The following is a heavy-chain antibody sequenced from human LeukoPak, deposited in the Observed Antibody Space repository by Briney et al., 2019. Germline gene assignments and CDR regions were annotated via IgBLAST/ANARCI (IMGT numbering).Heavy chain of an antibody. D-gene: IGHD1-26*01. CDR3: TRDGGSFCDFDY. Sequence: GGSLRLSCAASGFTFSSYTMHWVRQAPGKGLEWVAVISYDGSNKYYADSVKGRFTISRDNSKNTVCLQMGSLRGDDMAVYYCTRDGGSFCDFDYWGQGALVTVSS. V-gene: IGHV3-30*14. CDR1: GFTFSSYT. CDR2: ISYDGSNK. J-gene: IGHJ4*02.